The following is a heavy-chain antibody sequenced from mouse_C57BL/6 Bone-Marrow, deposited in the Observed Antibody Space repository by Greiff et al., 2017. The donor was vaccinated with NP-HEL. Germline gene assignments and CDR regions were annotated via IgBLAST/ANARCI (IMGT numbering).Heavy chain of an antibody. Sequence: QVQLQQSGPELVKPGASVKISCKASGYSFTSYYIHWVKQRPGQGLEWIGWIYPGSGNTKYNEKFKGKATLTADTSSSTAYMQLSSLTSEDSAVYYCAREGYYGSSPYWYVEVWGTGTTVTVSS. V-gene: IGHV1-66*01. CDR3: AREGYYGSSPYWYVEV. D-gene: IGHD1-1*01. CDR2: IYPGSGNT. J-gene: IGHJ1*03. CDR1: GYSFTSYY.